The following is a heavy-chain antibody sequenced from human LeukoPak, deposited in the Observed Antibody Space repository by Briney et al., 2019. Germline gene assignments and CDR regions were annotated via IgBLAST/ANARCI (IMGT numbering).Heavy chain of an antibody. D-gene: IGHD3-16*02. J-gene: IGHJ4*02. CDR2: IYYSGST. Sequence: SETLSLTCTVSGGSISSYYWSWIRQPPGKGLEWIGYIYYSGSTNYNPSLKSRVTISVDTSKNQFSLKLSPVTAADTAVYYCARALGYNDYVWGSYRYSPLYYFDYWGQGTLVTVSS. V-gene: IGHV4-59*12. CDR1: GGSISSYY. CDR3: ARALGYNDYVWGSYRYSPLYYFDY.